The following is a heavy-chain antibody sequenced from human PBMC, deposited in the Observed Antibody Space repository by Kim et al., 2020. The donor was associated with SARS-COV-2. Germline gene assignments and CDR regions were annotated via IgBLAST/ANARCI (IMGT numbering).Heavy chain of an antibody. CDR2: IYYSGST. Sequence: SETLSLTCTVSGGSISSYYWSWIRQPPGKGLEWIGYIYYSGSTNYNPSLKSRVTISVDTSKNQFSLKLSSVTAADTAVYYCARDGRFGYCSSTSCYRGAFDIWGQGTMVTVSS. J-gene: IGHJ3*02. CDR1: GGSISSYY. V-gene: IGHV4-59*01. CDR3: ARDGRFGYCSSTSCYRGAFDI. D-gene: IGHD2-2*02.